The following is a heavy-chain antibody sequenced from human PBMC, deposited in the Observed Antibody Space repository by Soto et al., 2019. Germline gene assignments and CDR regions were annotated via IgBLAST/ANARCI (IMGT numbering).Heavy chain of an antibody. J-gene: IGHJ4*02. CDR2: IPYDGSHH. Sequence: QVHLVESGGGVVQPGRSLRLSCAASGFTFSSHGMHWIRQAPGKGLEWVAVIPYDGSHHYYADSVKGRFSISRDNSKNTLYLQMNSLRAEDTAVYYCAKLRVLEWEVQESDYWGQGTLVSVSS. D-gene: IGHD3-3*01. CDR1: GFTFSSHG. CDR3: AKLRVLEWEVQESDY. V-gene: IGHV3-30*18.